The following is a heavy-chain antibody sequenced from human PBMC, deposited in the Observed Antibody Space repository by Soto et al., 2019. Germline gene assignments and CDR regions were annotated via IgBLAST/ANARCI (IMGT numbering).Heavy chain of an antibody. CDR2: IYSSGSPT. CDR1: GFTFSSYT. V-gene: IGHV3-48*02. D-gene: IGHD4-17*01. CDR3: ARGGALRRTPMDN. Sequence: GGSLRLSCAASGFTFSSYTMSWVRQAPGKGLVWLSYIYSSGSPTYYADSVKGRFTISRDNDKSILYLQMSSLRDEDTAVYFCARGGALRRTPMDNWGQGTLVTVSS. J-gene: IGHJ4*02.